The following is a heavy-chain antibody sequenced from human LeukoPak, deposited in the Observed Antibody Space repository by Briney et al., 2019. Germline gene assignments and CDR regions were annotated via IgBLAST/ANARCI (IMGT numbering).Heavy chain of an antibody. D-gene: IGHD3-10*02. CDR3: AELGITMIGGV. V-gene: IGHV3-23*01. Sequence: PGGSLRLSCAASRFTFSSHGMSWVRQAPGKGLEWVSTISGSGDNTYYADSVKGRFTISRDNAKNSLYLQMNSLRAEDTAVYYCAELGITMIGGVWGKGTTVTISS. CDR1: RFTFSSHG. J-gene: IGHJ6*04. CDR2: ISGSGDNT.